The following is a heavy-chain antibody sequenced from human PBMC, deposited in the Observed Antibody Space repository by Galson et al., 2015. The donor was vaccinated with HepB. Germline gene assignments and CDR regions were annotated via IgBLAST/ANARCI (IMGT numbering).Heavy chain of an antibody. V-gene: IGHV4-39*01. CDR1: GGSISSSSYY. CDR3: ARPGGSRVYSGYERSSGSPGAFDI. D-gene: IGHD5-12*01. J-gene: IGHJ3*02. CDR2: IYYSGST. Sequence: SETLSLTCTVSGGSISSSSYYWGWIRQPPGKGLEWIGSIYYSGSTYYNPSLKSRVTISVDTSKNQFSLKLSSVTAADTAVYYCARPGGSRVYSGYERSSGSPGAFDIWGQGTMVAVSS.